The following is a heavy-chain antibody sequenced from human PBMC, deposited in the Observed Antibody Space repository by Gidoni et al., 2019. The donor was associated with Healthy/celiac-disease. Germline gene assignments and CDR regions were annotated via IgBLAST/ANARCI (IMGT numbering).Heavy chain of an antibody. CDR2: ISSSSSYI. CDR3: ARDSYGSGSYYNYFDY. Sequence: EVQLVESGGGLVKPGGSLRLSCAASGFTFSSYSRNWVRQAPGKGLEWVSSISSSSSYIYYADSVKGRFTISRDNAKNSLYLQMNSLRAEDTAVYYCARDSYGSGSYYNYFDYWGQGTLVTVSS. CDR1: GFTFSSYS. D-gene: IGHD3-10*01. V-gene: IGHV3-21*01. J-gene: IGHJ4*02.